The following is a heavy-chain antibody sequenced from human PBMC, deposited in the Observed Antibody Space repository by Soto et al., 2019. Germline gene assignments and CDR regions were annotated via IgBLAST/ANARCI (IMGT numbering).Heavy chain of an antibody. CDR3: ARALTIFGIFANWFDP. D-gene: IGHD3-3*01. CDR1: GGSISSSGYY. J-gene: IGHJ5*02. CDR2: IYYSGST. V-gene: IGHV4-31*03. Sequence: TLSLTCTVSGGSISSSGYYWSWIRQHPGKGLEWIGYIYYSGSTYYNPSLKSRVTISVDTSKNQFSLKLSSVTAADTAVYYCARALTIFGIFANWFDPWGQGSLVTVSS.